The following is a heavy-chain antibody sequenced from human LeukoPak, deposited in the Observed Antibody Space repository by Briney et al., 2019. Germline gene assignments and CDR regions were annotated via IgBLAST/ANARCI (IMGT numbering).Heavy chain of an antibody. J-gene: IGHJ4*02. CDR2: INQDGSQK. V-gene: IGHV3-7*05. D-gene: IGHD4-17*01. Sequence: PGGSLRLSCAASGFTFSSHWMTWVRQAPGKGLEWVANINQDGSQKNYVDSVRGRFTISRDDAKNSLYLQMNSLRDEDTAVYYCARGATVGYWGQGTLVTVSS. CDR3: ARGATVGY. CDR1: GFTFSSHW.